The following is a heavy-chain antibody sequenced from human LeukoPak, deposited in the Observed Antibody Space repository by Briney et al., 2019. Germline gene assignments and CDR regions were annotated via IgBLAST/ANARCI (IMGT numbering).Heavy chain of an antibody. D-gene: IGHD4/OR15-4a*01. J-gene: IGHJ4*02. CDR2: IYQSGST. CDR3: ARWTMGTTRDY. CDR1: GYSISSGYY. Sequence: SETLSLTCSVSGYSISSGYYWGWIRQPPGKGLEWIGSIYQSGSTSYNPSLKSRVTISVDTSKNQFSLKLSSVTAADTAVYCCARWTMGTTRDYWGQGTLVTVSS. V-gene: IGHV4-38-2*02.